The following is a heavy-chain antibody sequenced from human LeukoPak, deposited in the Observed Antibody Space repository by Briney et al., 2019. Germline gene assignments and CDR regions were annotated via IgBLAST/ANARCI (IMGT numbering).Heavy chain of an antibody. CDR3: ARGSSHYNWYLDL. CDR1: GYRLRNHG. J-gene: IGHJ2*01. Sequence: ASVKVSCKASGYRLRNHGISWVRQAPGQGLEWMGWIGADSGDTHGDTHYAEKLQGRVTMTTDTSTDTAYMDLRSLTSDDTAVYYCARGSSHYNWYLDLWGRGTLVTVSS. CDR2: IGADSGDTHGDT. V-gene: IGHV1-18*01. D-gene: IGHD4-11*01.